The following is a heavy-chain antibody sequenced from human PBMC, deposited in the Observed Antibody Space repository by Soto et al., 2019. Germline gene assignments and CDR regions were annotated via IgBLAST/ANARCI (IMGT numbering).Heavy chain of an antibody. CDR1: GGSISSGGYY. CDR3: AREVFVGVGATAY. J-gene: IGHJ4*02. D-gene: IGHD1-26*01. V-gene: IGHV4-31*03. CDR2: IYYSGST. Sequence: SETLSLTCSVSGGSISSGGYYWSWIRQHPGKGLEWIGYIYYSGSTYYNPSLKSRVTISVDTSKNQFSLNLRSEDTAVYYCAREVFVGVGATAYWGQGTLVTVSS.